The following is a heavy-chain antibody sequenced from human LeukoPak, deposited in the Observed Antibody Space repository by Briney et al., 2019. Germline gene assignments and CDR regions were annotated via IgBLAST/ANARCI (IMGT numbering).Heavy chain of an antibody. CDR1: GSSISSFY. J-gene: IGHJ4*02. CDR2: IYYSGST. Sequence: PSETLSLTCTVSGSSISSFYWSWIRQPPGKGLEWIGYIYYSGSTNYNPSLKSRLTISVDTSKNQFSLKLSSVTAADTAVYYCARGVWDSSSSGGFDYWGQGTLVTVSS. V-gene: IGHV4-59*12. D-gene: IGHD6-6*01. CDR3: ARGVWDSSSSGGFDY.